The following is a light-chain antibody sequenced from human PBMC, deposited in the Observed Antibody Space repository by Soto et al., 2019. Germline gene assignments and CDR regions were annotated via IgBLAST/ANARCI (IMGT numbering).Light chain of an antibody. J-gene: IGLJ3*02. CDR3: AAWDDTLRAWV. V-gene: IGLV1-44*01. CDR1: TSNIGSNT. Sequence: QSVLTQPPSVSGTPGQRVTISCSGSTSNIGSNTVHWYQQRPGTAPKVLMYSTNQRPSGVPERFSGSKSGTSASLAISGLQSADDADYFCAAWDDTLRAWVFGGGTKLTVL. CDR2: STN.